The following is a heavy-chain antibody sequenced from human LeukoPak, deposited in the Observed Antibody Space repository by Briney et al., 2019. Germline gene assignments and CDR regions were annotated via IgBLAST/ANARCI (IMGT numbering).Heavy chain of an antibody. CDR1: GGSISSSSCY. V-gene: IGHV4-39*01. Sequence: SETLSLTCTVSGGSISSSSCYWGWIRQPPGKGLEWIGSIYYSGSTYYNPSLKSRFTISVDTSKNQFSLKLSSVTAADTAVYYCARHVGTPYYYYYMDVWGKGTTVTVSS. CDR2: IYYSGST. CDR3: ARHVGTPYYYYYMDV. J-gene: IGHJ6*03. D-gene: IGHD1-1*01.